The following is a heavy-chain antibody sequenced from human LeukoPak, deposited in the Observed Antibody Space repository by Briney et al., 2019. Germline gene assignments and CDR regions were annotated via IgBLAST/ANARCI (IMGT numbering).Heavy chain of an antibody. Sequence: PSETLSLTCSVPGGSISRYYWSWIRQPPGKGLEWIGYIYYSGSTNYNPSLKSRVTISVDTSKNQFSLKLSSVTAADTAVYYCARDPPVTNAFDIWGQGTMVTVSS. CDR1: GGSISRYY. CDR2: IYYSGST. J-gene: IGHJ3*02. CDR3: ARDPPVTNAFDI. V-gene: IGHV4-59*01. D-gene: IGHD4-17*01.